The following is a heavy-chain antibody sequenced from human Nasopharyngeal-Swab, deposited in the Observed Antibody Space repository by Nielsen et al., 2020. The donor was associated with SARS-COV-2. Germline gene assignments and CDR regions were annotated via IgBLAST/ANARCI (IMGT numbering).Heavy chain of an antibody. V-gene: IGHV1-2*06. D-gene: IGHD5-18*01. Sequence: WVRQAPGQGLEWMGRINSNSGDTKYAQKFQGRVTMTRDTSISTADMELNRLRSDDTAVYYCARGNSYGYDYWGQGILVTVSS. CDR3: ARGNSYGYDY. CDR2: INSNSGDT. J-gene: IGHJ4*02.